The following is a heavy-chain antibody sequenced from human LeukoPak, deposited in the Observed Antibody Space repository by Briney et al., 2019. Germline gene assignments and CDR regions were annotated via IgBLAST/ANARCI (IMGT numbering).Heavy chain of an antibody. V-gene: IGHV3-49*04. D-gene: IGHD1-14*01. CDR3: SRDRTLISEGAFDI. CDR2: IRSKAYGGTT. Sequence: TGGSLRLSCAVSEFPFSDYAMTWVRQAPGKGLEWVGFIRSKAYGGTTEYAASVKGRFTISGDDSKSIAYLQMNSLKTEDTAVYYCSRDRTLISEGAFDIWGRGTMVTVSS. J-gene: IGHJ3*02. CDR1: EFPFSDYA.